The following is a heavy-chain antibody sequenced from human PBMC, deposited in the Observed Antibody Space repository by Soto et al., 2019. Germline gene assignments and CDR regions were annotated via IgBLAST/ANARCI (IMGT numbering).Heavy chain of an antibody. Sequence: PGESLKISCKGSGYSFTGYWIRWVRQMPGKGLEWMGRIDPSDSYTNYSPSFQGHVTISADKSISTAYLQWSSLKASDTAMYYCARSSVVVVAATEYYYYYGMDVWGQGTTVTVSS. CDR1: GYSFTGYW. CDR3: ARSSVVVVAATEYYYYYGMDV. D-gene: IGHD2-15*01. CDR2: IDPSDSYT. J-gene: IGHJ6*02. V-gene: IGHV5-10-1*01.